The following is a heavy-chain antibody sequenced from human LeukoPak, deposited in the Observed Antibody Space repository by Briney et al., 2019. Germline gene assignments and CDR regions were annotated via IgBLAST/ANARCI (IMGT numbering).Heavy chain of an antibody. V-gene: IGHV4-61*02. CDR2: IYTSGST. CDR1: GGSISSSSYY. CDR3: ARDFPAAIQRNWFDP. D-gene: IGHD2-2*02. Sequence: SETLSLTCTVSGGSISSSSYYWGWIRQPAGKGLEWIGRIYTSGSTNYNPSLKSRVTISVDTSKNQFSLKLSSVTAADTAVYYCARDFPAAIQRNWFDPWGQGTLVTVSS. J-gene: IGHJ5*02.